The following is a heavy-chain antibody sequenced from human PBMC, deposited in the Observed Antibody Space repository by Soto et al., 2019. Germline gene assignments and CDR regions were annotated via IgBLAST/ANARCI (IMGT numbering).Heavy chain of an antibody. CDR2: MIPNIGTA. CDR3: TGGPPNWGFDS. J-gene: IGHJ5*01. CDR1: GSSITIYA. V-gene: IGHV1-8*02. D-gene: IGHD7-27*01. Sequence: ASVTVSCKASGSSITIYAISWVRQPPGQGLEWMGWMIPNIGTAYYAQKFQGRVTMTRSTSISTAYMELSSLTSEDTAVYYCTGGPPNWGFDSWGQGTPVTVSS.